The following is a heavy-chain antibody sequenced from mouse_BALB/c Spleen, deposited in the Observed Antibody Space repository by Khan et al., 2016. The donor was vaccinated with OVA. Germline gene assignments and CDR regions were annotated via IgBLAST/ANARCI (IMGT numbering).Heavy chain of an antibody. CDR2: INPYNDGP. CDR1: GYTFTNYI. V-gene: IGHV1S136*01. J-gene: IGHJ3*01. CDR3: ARDYGSSFWLAD. D-gene: IGHD1-1*01. Sequence: VQLQESGPELVKPGASVKMSCKASGYTFTNYIIHWVKQKPGQGLEWIGSINPYNDGPKYNENFKDKATLTSDKSSSTAYMELSGLTSEDSAVSYGARDYGSSFWLADWGQGTMVTVAA.